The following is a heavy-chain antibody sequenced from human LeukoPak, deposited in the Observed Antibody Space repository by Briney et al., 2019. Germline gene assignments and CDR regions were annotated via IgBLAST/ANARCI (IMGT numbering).Heavy chain of an antibody. CDR3: ARVSGLLWFGELRCFDY. CDR2: IIPIFGTA. D-gene: IGHD3-10*01. Sequence: ASVKVSCKASGGTFSSYAISWVRQAPGQGLEWMGGIIPIFGTANYAQKFQGRVTITADESTSTAYMELSSLRSEDTAVYYCARVSGLLWFGELRCFDYWGQGTLVTVSS. CDR1: GGTFSSYA. V-gene: IGHV1-69*01. J-gene: IGHJ4*02.